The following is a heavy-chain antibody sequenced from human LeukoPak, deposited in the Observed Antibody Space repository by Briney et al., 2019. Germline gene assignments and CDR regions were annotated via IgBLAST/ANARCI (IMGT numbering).Heavy chain of an antibody. CDR3: ARGTLAHYGDSYYFDY. CDR2: ISGSGGST. V-gene: IGHV3-23*01. D-gene: IGHD4-17*01. Sequence: PGGSLRLSCAASGFTFSSYAMSWVRQAPGKGLEWVSAISGSGGSTYYADSVKGRFTISRDNSKNTLYLQMNSLRAEDTAVYYCARGTLAHYGDSYYFDYWGQGTLVTVSS. J-gene: IGHJ4*02. CDR1: GFTFSSYA.